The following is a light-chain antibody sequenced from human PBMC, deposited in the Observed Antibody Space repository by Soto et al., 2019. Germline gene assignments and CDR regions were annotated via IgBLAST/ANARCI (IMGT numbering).Light chain of an antibody. Sequence: QSVVTQPPSVSGAPGQRVTISCTGTSSNIGAGYDVHWYQHLPGTAPKIIIYGKPIRPSGVPDRFSVSKSGTSASLAITGLQADDEADYYCHSYASSLRGYVFGTGTKLTVL. CDR3: HSYASSLRGYV. CDR2: GKP. CDR1: SSNIGAGYD. J-gene: IGLJ1*01. V-gene: IGLV1-40*01.